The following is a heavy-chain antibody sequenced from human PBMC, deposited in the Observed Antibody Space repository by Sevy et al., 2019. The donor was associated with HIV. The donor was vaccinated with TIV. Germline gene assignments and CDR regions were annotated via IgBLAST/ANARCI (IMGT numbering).Heavy chain of an antibody. CDR1: GGSISSYY. V-gene: IGHV4-59*01. CDR3: ARVGVVVRGVINYYYYYYMDV. D-gene: IGHD3-10*01. J-gene: IGHJ6*03. Sequence: SETLSLTCTVSGGSISSYYWSWIRQPPGKGLEWIGYIYYSGSTNYNPSLKSRVTISVDTSKNRFSLKLSSVTAADTVVYYCARVGVVVRGVINYYYYYYMDVWGKGTTVTVSS. CDR2: IYYSGST.